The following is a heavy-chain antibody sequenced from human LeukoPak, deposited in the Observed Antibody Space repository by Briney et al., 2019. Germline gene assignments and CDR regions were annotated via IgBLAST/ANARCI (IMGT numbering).Heavy chain of an antibody. CDR1: GFTFSRSW. V-gene: IGHV3-7*01. CDR3: AGLLREVTDFHY. Sequence: PGGSLRLSCTASGFTFSRSWMSWVRQAPGRGLEWVASMNQGGSQRYYVDSVKGRFTISRDNAKNSLYQQMNSLRAEDTAVYYCAGLLREVTDFHYWGQGSLVAVSS. CDR2: MNQGGSQR. D-gene: IGHD3-16*01. J-gene: IGHJ4*02.